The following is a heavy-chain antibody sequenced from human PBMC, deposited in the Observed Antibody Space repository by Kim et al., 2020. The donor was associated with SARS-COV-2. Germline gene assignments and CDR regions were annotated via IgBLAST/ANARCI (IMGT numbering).Heavy chain of an antibody. CDR2: MARDGRFQ. Sequence: GGSLRLSCAASVFTFSSHSMHWVRQAPGKGLEWVSVMARDGRFQHYVDSVKGRFTISRDNSKSALYLQMNSLRPEDTAMYYCTREFAGSGAFHDFWGQGTLVTASS. J-gene: IGHJ4*02. D-gene: IGHD3-10*01. V-gene: IGHV3-30*04. CDR1: VFTFSSHS. CDR3: TREFAGSGAFHDF.